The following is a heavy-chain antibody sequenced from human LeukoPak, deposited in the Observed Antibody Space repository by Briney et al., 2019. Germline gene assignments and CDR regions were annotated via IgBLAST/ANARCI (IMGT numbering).Heavy chain of an antibody. D-gene: IGHD3-10*01. J-gene: IGHJ6*03. CDR3: ARGSFNMVRGVIIPSNSYFYYMDI. Sequence: GGSLRLSCAASGFTFSAYSMNWVRQAPGKGLEWVSSITSGDFVYFADSLKGRFTISRDNAKSSLYLQMNSLRADDTAVYYCARGSFNMVRGVIIPSNSYFYYMDIWGKGTTVTVSS. CDR2: ITSGDFV. V-gene: IGHV3-69-1*01. CDR1: GFTFSAYS.